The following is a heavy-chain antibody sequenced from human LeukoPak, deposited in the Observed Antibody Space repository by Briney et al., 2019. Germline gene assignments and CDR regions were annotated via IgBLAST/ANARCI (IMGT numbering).Heavy chain of an antibody. Sequence: SETLSLTCTVSGGSISSYYWSWIRQPPGKGLEWIGYIYYSGSTNYNPSLKSRVTISVDTSKNQFPLKLSSVTAADTAVYYCARDPLFNYAHNYYYGMDVWGQGTTVTVSS. CDR3: ARDPLFNYAHNYYYGMDV. D-gene: IGHD1-7*01. J-gene: IGHJ6*02. V-gene: IGHV4-59*01. CDR1: GGSISSYY. CDR2: IYYSGST.